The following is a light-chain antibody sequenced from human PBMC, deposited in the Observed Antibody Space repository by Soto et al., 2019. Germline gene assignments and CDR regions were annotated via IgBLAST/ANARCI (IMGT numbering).Light chain of an antibody. V-gene: IGLV2-14*01. J-gene: IGLJ1*01. CDR2: DVS. CDR1: INDVGGYNY. CDR3: RSYTSSSTYV. Sequence: QSALTQPASVSGSPGQSIAISCTGTINDVGGYNYVSWYQQHPGKAPKLMVYDVSNRPSGVSNRFSGSKSGNTASLTISGLQAEDEADYYCRSYTSSSTYVFVTGTKLTVL.